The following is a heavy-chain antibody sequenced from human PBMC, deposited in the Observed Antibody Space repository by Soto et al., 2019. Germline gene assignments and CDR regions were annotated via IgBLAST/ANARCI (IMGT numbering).Heavy chain of an antibody. D-gene: IGHD5-12*01. CDR3: ARNPSGYDWDERRGYFDY. J-gene: IGHJ4*02. V-gene: IGHV4-31*03. CDR1: GGSISSGCYY. Sequence: QVQLQESGPGLVKPSQTLSLTCTVSGGSISSGCYYWSWIRQQPGKGLDGIGNIYDSWSTYYNPSLRRRVTISVDTSKNQFSLKLSSVTAADTAVYYCARNPSGYDWDERRGYFDYWGQGTLVTVSS. CDR2: IYDSWST.